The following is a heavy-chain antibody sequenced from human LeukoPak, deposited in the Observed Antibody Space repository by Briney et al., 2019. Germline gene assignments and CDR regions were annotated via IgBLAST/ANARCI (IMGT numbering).Heavy chain of an antibody. CDR1: GDSINSGAYY. D-gene: IGHD6-13*01. CDR2: MYYSGSS. CDR3: ARMRQQLVSDY. Sequence: PSQTLSLTCTVSGDSINSGAYYWSWIRQHPGKGLEWIGYMYYSGSSYYNPSLQSRVSISVDTSKKQVSLQLSSVIAADTAVYYCARMRQQLVSDYWGQGTLVTVSS. J-gene: IGHJ4*02. V-gene: IGHV4-31*03.